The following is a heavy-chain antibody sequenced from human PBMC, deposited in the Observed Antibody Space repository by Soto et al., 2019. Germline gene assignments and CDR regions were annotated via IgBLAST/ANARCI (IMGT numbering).Heavy chain of an antibody. J-gene: IGHJ4*02. D-gene: IGHD3-22*01. V-gene: IGHV3-23*01. CDR3: AKDFQRYYDSSGYFDY. CDR1: GFTFSSYA. CDR2: ISGSGGST. Sequence: DVQLLESGGGLVQPGGSLRLSCAASGFTFSSYAMSWVRQAPGKGLEWVSAISGSGGSTYYADSVKSRFTISRDNSKNTLYLQMNSLRAEDTAVYYCAKDFQRYYDSSGYFDYWGQGTLVTVSS.